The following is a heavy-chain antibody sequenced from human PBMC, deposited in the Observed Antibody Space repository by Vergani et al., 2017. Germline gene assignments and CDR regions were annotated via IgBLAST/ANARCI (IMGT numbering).Heavy chain of an antibody. V-gene: IGHV4-61*02. CDR2: IYTSGST. D-gene: IGHD5-24*01. CDR1: GGSISSGSYY. Sequence: QVKLQESGPGLLKPSQTLSLTCTVSGGSISSGSYYWSWIRQPAGKGLEWIGRIYTSGSTNYNPSLKSRVTMSVDTSKNQFSLKLSSVTAADTAVYYCARGGGMATTLTYFDYWGQGTLVTVSS. CDR3: ARGGGMATTLTYFDY. J-gene: IGHJ4*02.